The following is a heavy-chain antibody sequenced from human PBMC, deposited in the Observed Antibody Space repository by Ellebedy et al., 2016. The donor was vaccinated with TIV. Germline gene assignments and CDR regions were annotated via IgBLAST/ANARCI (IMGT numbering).Heavy chain of an antibody. CDR3: ARRIPAEDYFDY. CDR1: GFTFSTYG. Sequence: GESLKISCAASGFTFSTYGMHWVRQAPGKGLEWVANIKQDGSEKYCVDSVKGRFTISRDNAKNSLYLQMNSLRAEDTAVYYCARRIPAEDYFDYWGQGTLVTVSS. D-gene: IGHD5-18*01. CDR2: IKQDGSEK. V-gene: IGHV3-7*01. J-gene: IGHJ4*02.